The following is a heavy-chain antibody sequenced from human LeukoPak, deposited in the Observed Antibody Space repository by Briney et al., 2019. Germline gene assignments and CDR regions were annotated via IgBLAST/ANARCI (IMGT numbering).Heavy chain of an antibody. V-gene: IGHV4-61*01. CDR1: GDSLSSGRCY. CDR3: VRVVVAASYWYFYL. D-gene: IGHD2-15*01. CDR2: IYYSGST. J-gene: IGHJ2*01. Sequence: SETLFLTCTVSGDSLSSGRCYWSWVRQPPGKGLEWIGFIYYSGSTNYNPSLKSRVTISVDTSKNQFSLKLRSVTAADTAVYYCVRVVVAASYWYFYLSGPGTLVTVSS.